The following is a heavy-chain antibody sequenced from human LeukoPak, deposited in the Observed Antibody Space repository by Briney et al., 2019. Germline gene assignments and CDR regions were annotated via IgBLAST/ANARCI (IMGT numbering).Heavy chain of an antibody. Sequence: SETLSLTCTVSGGSISSYYWSWIRQPPGKGPEWIGYIYYSGSTNYNPSLKSRVTISADTSKNPFSLKLSSVTAADTAVYYCARGLYDDYHGDYSGYYYYGMDVWGQGTTVTVSS. J-gene: IGHJ6*02. CDR2: IYYSGST. D-gene: IGHD4-17*01. CDR3: ARGLYDDYHGDYSGYYYYGMDV. V-gene: IGHV4-59*01. CDR1: GGSISSYY.